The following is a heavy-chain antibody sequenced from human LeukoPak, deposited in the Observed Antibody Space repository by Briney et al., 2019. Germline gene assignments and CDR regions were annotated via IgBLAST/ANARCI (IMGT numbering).Heavy chain of an antibody. J-gene: IGHJ3*01. V-gene: IGHV4-4*07. CDR3: AREKSPERKTWLQLGAFDV. CDR2: IYSSGST. D-gene: IGHD5-24*01. Sequence: SETLSLTCTVSGGPISSNYWNWIRQPAGKGLEWIGRIYSSGSTNYNPSLKSRVTMSVDTSNNQFSLKLSSVTAADTAVYYCAREKSPERKTWLQLGAFDVWAKGPSSPSLQ. CDR1: GGPISSNY.